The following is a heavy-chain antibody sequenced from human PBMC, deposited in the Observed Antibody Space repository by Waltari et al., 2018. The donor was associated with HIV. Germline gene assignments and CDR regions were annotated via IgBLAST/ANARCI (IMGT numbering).Heavy chain of an antibody. V-gene: IGHV3-74*01. CDR3: ASQRGYSYGFLGY. D-gene: IGHD5-18*01. CDR1: GFSFSSYW. J-gene: IGHJ4*02. Sequence: EVQLVESGGGLVQPGGSLRLTCAASGFSFSSYWMHWVRQAPGKGLVCVSSINSGGSSTRYADSVKGRFTISRDNAKNTLYLQMNSLRAEDTAVYYCASQRGYSYGFLGYWGQGTLVTVSS. CDR2: INSGGSST.